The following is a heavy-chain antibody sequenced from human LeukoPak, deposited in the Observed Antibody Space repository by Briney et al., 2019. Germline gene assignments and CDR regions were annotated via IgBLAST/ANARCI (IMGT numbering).Heavy chain of an antibody. CDR3: ARDRGYMGAPYAFDI. Sequence: KSSETLSLTCTVSGGSISSSSYYWGWIRQPPGKGLEWIGSIFYSGTTYYNPSLKSRVTISVDTSKNQFSLKLSSVTAADTAVYYCARDRGYMGAPYAFDIWGQGTMVTVSS. CDR1: GGSISSSSYY. D-gene: IGHD1-26*01. V-gene: IGHV4-39*07. J-gene: IGHJ3*02. CDR2: IFYSGTT.